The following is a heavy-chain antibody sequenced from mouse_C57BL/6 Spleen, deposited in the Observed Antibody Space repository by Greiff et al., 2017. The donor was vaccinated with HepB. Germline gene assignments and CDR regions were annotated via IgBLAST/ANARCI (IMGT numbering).Heavy chain of an antibody. V-gene: IGHV1-55*01. Sequence: VQLQQPGAELVKPGASVKMSCKASGYTFTSYWITWVKQRPGQGLEWIGDIYPGSGSTNYNEKFKSKATLTVDTSSSTAYMQLSSLTSEDSAVYYCARCLSNYVGYFDYWGQGTTLTVSS. CDR1: GYTFTSYW. J-gene: IGHJ2*01. D-gene: IGHD2-5*01. CDR3: ARCLSNYVGYFDY. CDR2: IYPGSGST.